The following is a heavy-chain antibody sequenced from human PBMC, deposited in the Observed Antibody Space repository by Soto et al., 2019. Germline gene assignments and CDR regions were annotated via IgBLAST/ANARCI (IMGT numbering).Heavy chain of an antibody. CDR3: ANQWYHNFDY. Sequence: GGSLRLSCAASGFTFSTYAMSWVRQAPGKGLEWVSTISGNGGSTYYADSVKGRFTISRDNSKNTLYLQMNSLRAEDTAVYYCANQWYHNFDYWGQGTLVTVSS. J-gene: IGHJ4*02. CDR1: GFTFSTYA. V-gene: IGHV3-23*01. D-gene: IGHD2-2*01. CDR2: ISGNGGST.